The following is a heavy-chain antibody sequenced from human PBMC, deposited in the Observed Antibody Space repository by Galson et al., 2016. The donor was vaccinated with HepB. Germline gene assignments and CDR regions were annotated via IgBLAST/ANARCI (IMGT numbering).Heavy chain of an antibody. V-gene: IGHV3-21*01. Sequence: SLRLSCAASGFTFSSYSMNWVRQAPGKGLEWVSSISSSSSYIYYADSVKGRFTISRDNAKNLVYLQMNSLRAEDTAMYYCASAPAATESDYWGQGTLVTVSP. CDR3: ASAPAATESDY. J-gene: IGHJ4*02. CDR1: GFTFSSYS. D-gene: IGHD6-25*01. CDR2: ISSSSSYI.